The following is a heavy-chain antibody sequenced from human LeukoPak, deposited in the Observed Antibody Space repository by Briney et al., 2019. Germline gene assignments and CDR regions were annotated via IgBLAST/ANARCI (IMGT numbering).Heavy chain of an antibody. CDR2: ISGSGIST. Sequence: GGSLRLSCAASGFTFNSYALSWVRQAPGKGLEWVSGISGSGISTYYADSVKGRFTISRDNSRNTLYLQMNSLRAEDTALYYCVKGDNNILTGYYNSFDYWGQGTLVTVSS. CDR1: GFTFNSYA. CDR3: VKGDNNILTGYYNSFDY. V-gene: IGHV3-23*01. D-gene: IGHD3-9*01. J-gene: IGHJ4*02.